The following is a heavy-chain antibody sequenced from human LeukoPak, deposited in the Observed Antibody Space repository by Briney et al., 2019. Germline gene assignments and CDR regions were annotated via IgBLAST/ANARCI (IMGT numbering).Heavy chain of an antibody. CDR1: GNSISNYA. V-gene: IGHV1-69*13. Sequence: SVKVSCKASGNSISNYAVSWVRQAPRQGFEWMGGIIPIFGTADYAQKFQGRVTITADQSTSTTYMALSSLKSEDTATYYCTTRACHAGGCSSSFYYYYGLHFWGQGTTVSVSS. D-gene: IGHD3-16*01. CDR2: IIPIFGTA. CDR3: TTRACHAGGCSSSFYYYYGLHF. J-gene: IGHJ6*02.